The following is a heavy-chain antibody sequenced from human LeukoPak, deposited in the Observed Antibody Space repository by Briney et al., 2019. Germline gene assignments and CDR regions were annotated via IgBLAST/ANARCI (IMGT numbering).Heavy chain of an antibody. J-gene: IGHJ6*02. CDR1: GFTFSNAW. CDR3: TTDILYCGGDCYPIGDV. CDR2: IKSKTDGGTT. V-gene: IGHV3-15*01. D-gene: IGHD2-21*02. Sequence: GGSLRLSCTASGFTFSNAWMSWVRQAPGKGLEWVGRIKSKTDGGTTDYAAPVKGRFTISRDDSKNTLYLQMNSLKTEDTAVYYCTTDILYCGGDCYPIGDVWGQGTTVTVSS.